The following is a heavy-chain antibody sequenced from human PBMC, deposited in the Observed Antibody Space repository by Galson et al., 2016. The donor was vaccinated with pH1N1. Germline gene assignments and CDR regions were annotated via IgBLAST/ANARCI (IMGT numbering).Heavy chain of an antibody. CDR3: ARDPYGSGPYYYHGMDV. Sequence: ETLSLTCAVYLGSFSGHYWTWIRQSPGKGLEWLGEIDDSGSPNYNPSLMSRVTISVDTSKNQFSLKVTSMTAADTAVYFCARDPYGSGPYYYHGMDVWGQGTTVTVSS. CDR1: LGSFSGHY. V-gene: IGHV4-34*01. D-gene: IGHD3-10*01. CDR2: IDDSGSP. J-gene: IGHJ6*02.